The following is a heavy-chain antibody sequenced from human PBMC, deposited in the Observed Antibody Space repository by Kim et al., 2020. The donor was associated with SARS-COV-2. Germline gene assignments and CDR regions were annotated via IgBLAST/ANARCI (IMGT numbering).Heavy chain of an antibody. J-gene: IGHJ6*01. CDR3: ARGLRSFRSTSSHYYGMDV. D-gene: IGHD2-2*01. V-gene: IGHV4-34*01. Sequence: SETLSLTCAVYGGSFSGYYWSWIRQPPGKGLEWIGEINHSGSTNYNPSLKSRVTISVDTSKNQFSLKLSSVTAADTAVYYCARGLRSFRSTSSHYYGMDV. CDR1: GGSFSGYY. CDR2: INHSGST.